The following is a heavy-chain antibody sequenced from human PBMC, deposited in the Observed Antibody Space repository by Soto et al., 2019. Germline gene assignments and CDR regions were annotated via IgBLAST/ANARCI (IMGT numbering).Heavy chain of an antibody. CDR2: IITIFGTA. J-gene: IGHJ6*02. V-gene: IGHV1-69*01. CDR1: GGTFSSYA. D-gene: IGHD3-3*01. CDR3: ATRDYDFWSGYVYYYYYGMDV. Sequence: QVQLVQSGAEVKKPGSSVKVSCKASGGTFSSYAISWVRQAPGQGLEWMGGIITIFGTANYAQKFQGRVTITADESTSTAYMELSSLRSEDTAVYYCATRDYDFWSGYVYYYYYGMDVWGQGTTVTVSS.